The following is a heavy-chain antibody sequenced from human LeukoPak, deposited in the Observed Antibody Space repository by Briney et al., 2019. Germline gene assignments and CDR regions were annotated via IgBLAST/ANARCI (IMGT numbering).Heavy chain of an antibody. CDR2: IYYSGST. D-gene: IGHD3-3*01. CDR1: GGSISSGGYY. J-gene: IGHJ4*02. V-gene: IGHV4-31*03. CDR3: ARETHAIGVDY. Sequence: PSETLSLTCTVSGGSISSGGYYWSWIRQHPGKGLEWIGYIYYSGSTYYNPSLKSRVTISADTSKNQFSLKLSSVTAADTAVYYCARETHAIGVDYWGQGTLVTVSS.